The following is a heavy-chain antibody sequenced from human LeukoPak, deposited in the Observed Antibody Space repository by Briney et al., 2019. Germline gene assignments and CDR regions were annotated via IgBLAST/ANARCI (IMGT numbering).Heavy chain of an antibody. CDR1: GGSISSSSYY. J-gene: IGHJ4*02. Sequence: SETLSLTCTVAGGSISSSSYYCGWIREPPLNGLEWIGSIYYSGSTYYNPSLKSRVTRSVDTPKNQFSLKLSSVTAADTAVYYCARDGRPVGATTYWARALGAYYFDYWGQGTLVTVSS. CDR2: IYYSGST. D-gene: IGHD1-26*01. V-gene: IGHV4-39*07. CDR3: ARDGRPVGATTYWARALGAYYFDY.